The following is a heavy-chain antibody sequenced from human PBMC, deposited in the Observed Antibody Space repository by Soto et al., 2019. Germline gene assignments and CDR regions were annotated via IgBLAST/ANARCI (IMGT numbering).Heavy chain of an antibody. CDR3: ARSQGSSTSLEIYYYYYYGMDV. Sequence: QVQLVQSGAEVKKPGSSVKVSCKASGGTFGSYAISWVRQAPGQGLEWMGGIIPIPGTANYAQKFQGRVTMVADESTGTAYMELSSLRSEDTAVYYCARSQGSSTSLEIYYYYYYGMDVWGQGTTVTGSS. D-gene: IGHD2-2*01. CDR1: GGTFGSYA. J-gene: IGHJ6*02. V-gene: IGHV1-69*01. CDR2: IIPIPGTA.